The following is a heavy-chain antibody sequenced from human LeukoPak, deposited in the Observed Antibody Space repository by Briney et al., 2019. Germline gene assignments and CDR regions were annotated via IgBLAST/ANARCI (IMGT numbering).Heavy chain of an antibody. CDR2: IYHSGST. D-gene: IGHD3-3*01. Sequence: PSETLSLTCTVSGGSISSGGYYWSWIRQPPGKGLEWIGYIYHSGSTYYNPSLKSRVTISVDRSKNQFSLKLSSVTAADTAVYYCARIPSIFGVVTNEYYFDYWGQGTLVTVSS. CDR3: ARIPSIFGVVTNEYYFDY. J-gene: IGHJ4*02. V-gene: IGHV4-30-2*01. CDR1: GGSISSGGYY.